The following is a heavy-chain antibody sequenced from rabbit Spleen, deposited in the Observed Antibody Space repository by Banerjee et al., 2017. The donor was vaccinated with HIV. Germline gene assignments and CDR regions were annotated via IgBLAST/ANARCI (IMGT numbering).Heavy chain of an antibody. D-gene: IGHD6-1*01. CDR1: GFSFSSSYN. CDR3: ARNEPGYGYGNNL. J-gene: IGHJ4*01. V-gene: IGHV1S47*01. Sequence: QEQLVESGGGLVQPEGSLTLTCTASGFSFSSSYNMCWVRQAPGKGLEWIGCIRTGSGNNYYASWVNGRFSITRSTSLNTVTLQMTSLTAADTATYFCARNEPGYGYGNNLWGQGTLVTVS. CDR2: IRTGSGNN.